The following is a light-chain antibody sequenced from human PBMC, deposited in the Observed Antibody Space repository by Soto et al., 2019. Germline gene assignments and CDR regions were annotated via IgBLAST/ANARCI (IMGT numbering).Light chain of an antibody. CDR2: GAS. CDR3: QQYNSWPS. V-gene: IGKV3-15*01. CDR1: QNVNNN. J-gene: IGKJ1*01. Sequence: EIVMTQSPATLSVSPGERATLSCRASQNVNNNLAWYQQKPGQAPRLLISGASSRATGIPARFSGSGSGTDFILTISSLQSEDVAVYYCQQYNSWPSFGQGSKVEI.